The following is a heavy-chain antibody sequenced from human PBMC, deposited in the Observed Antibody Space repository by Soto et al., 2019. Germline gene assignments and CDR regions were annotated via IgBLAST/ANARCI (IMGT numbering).Heavy chain of an antibody. J-gene: IGHJ4*02. CDR1: GFTFSSCA. D-gene: IGHD3-3*01. V-gene: IGHV3-30-3*01. CDR3: ARDKRDLLFLGWSYYFDY. CDR2: ISYDGSNK. Sequence: QVQLVESGGGVVQPGRSLRLSCAASGFTFSSCAMHWVRQAPGKGLEWVALISYDGSNKYYADSVKGRFTISRDNSKNTLYLQMNSLRAEDTAVYYCARDKRDLLFLGWSYYFDYWGQGTLVTVSS.